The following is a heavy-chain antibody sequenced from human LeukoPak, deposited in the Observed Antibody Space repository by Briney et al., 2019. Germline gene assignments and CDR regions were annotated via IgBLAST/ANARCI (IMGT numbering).Heavy chain of an antibody. J-gene: IGHJ5*02. Sequence: SETLSLTCTASGASFSNYYWSWIRQPPGKGLEWIGHIYSSGSTTYNPSLKSRLTISLDTSKNQFSLRLSSVTAADTAVYYCARQFDPWGQGILVTVSS. V-gene: IGHV4-59*08. CDR1: GASFSNYY. CDR2: IYSSGST. CDR3: ARQFDP.